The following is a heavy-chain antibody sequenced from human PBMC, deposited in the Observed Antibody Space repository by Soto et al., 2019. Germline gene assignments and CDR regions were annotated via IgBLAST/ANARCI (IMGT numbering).Heavy chain of an antibody. Sequence: GGSLRLSCAASGFTFSSYGMHWVRQAPGKGLEWVAVISYDGSNKYYADSVKGRFTISRDNSKNTLYLQMNSLRAEDTAVYYCAKCPSSSWYVPWCLGMDVWGQGTTVTVSS. D-gene: IGHD6-13*01. CDR1: GFTFSSYG. V-gene: IGHV3-30*18. CDR2: ISYDGSNK. J-gene: IGHJ6*02. CDR3: AKCPSSSWYVPWCLGMDV.